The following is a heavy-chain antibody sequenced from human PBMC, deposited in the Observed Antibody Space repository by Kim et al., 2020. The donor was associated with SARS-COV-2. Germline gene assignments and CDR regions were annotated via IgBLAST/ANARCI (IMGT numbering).Heavy chain of an antibody. J-gene: IGHJ3*02. V-gene: IGHV3-33*01. CDR2: IWYDGSNK. Sequence: GGSLRLSCAASGFTFSSYGMHWVRQAPGKGLEWVAVIWYDGSNKYYADSVKGRFTISRDNSKNTLYLQMNSLRAEDTAVYYCARDSGYQAGDAFDIWGQGTMVTVSS. CDR3: ARDSGYQAGDAFDI. D-gene: IGHD3-22*01. CDR1: GFTFSSYG.